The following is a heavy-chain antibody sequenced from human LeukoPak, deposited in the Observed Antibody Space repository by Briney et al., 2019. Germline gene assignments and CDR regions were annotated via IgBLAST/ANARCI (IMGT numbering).Heavy chain of an antibody. CDR3: ARGRDVLRFLEWYRVYFDY. D-gene: IGHD3-3*01. J-gene: IGHJ4*02. CDR1: SGSFSGYY. CDR2: INDRGST. V-gene: IGHV4-34*01. Sequence: PSETLSLTCAVYSGSFSGYYWRWLRQPPRKGLDGIGEINDRGSTRSSYNPSLKSRVTISVDTSKNQFSLKLSSVTAADTAVYYCARGRDVLRFLEWYRVYFDYWGQGTQVTVSS.